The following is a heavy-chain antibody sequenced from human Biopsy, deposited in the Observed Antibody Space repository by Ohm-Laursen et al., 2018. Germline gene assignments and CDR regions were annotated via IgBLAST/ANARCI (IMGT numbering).Heavy chain of an antibody. CDR3: AKDLRNNNWGVEN. Sequence: RSLRLSCTASGFSFSSYGMHWVRQAPGKGLEWVAVISDDGRNKYYIDSVRGRFTISRDNSKNTLYLQMNNLRAEDTAVFYCAKDLRNNNWGVENGGQGTLVTVSS. J-gene: IGHJ4*02. V-gene: IGHV3-30*18. CDR1: GFSFSSYG. CDR2: ISDDGRNK. D-gene: IGHD7-27*01.